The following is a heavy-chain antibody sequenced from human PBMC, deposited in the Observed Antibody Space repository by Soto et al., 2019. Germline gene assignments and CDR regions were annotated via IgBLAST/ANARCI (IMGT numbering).Heavy chain of an antibody. CDR2: ISYDGSNK. J-gene: IGHJ6*02. D-gene: IGHD3-22*01. CDR3: ARDGPYYYDSSGYYPRVDYYGMDV. V-gene: IGHV3-30-3*01. CDR1: GFTFSSYA. Sequence: GGSLRLSCAASGFTFSSYAMHWVRQAPGKGLEWVAVISYDGSNKYYADSVKGRFTISRDNSKNTLYLQMNSLRAEDTAVYYCARDGPYYYDSSGYYPRVDYYGMDVWGQGTTVTVSS.